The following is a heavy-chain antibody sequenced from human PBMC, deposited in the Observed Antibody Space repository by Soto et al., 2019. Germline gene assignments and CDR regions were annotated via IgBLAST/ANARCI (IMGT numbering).Heavy chain of an antibody. V-gene: IGHV1-2*02. CDR1: GYTFTDYY. CDR2: INPNSGGT. D-gene: IGHD2-21*01. Sequence: QVHLVQSGAEVKKSGASVRVSCRASGYTFTDYYIHWLRQAPGQGLEWMGWINPNSGGTYYAQNFEGRVTLTRDTSITTAYMEINRLTSDDTAVYFCARDFDSTKIKSGEPTTTCWFDPWGQGTLVTVAS. CDR3: ARDFDSTKIKSGEPTTTCWFDP. J-gene: IGHJ5*02.